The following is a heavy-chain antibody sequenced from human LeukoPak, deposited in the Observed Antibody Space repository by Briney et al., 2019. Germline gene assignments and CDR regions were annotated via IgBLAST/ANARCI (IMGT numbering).Heavy chain of an antibody. CDR3: ARGRAAAGTSLYYYYYYGMDV. D-gene: IGHD6-13*01. CDR1: GFTFSSYW. V-gene: IGHV3-74*01. Sequence: GGSLRLSCAASGFTFSSYWMHWVRQAPGKGLVWVSRINSDGSSTSYADSVKGRFTISRDNAKNTLYLQMNSLRAEDTAVYYCARGRAAAGTSLYYYYYYGMDVRGQGTTVTVSS. J-gene: IGHJ6*02. CDR2: INSDGSST.